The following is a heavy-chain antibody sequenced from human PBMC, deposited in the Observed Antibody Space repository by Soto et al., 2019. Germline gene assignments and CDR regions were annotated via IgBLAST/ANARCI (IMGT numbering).Heavy chain of an antibody. CDR2: IYSGGST. CDR1: GFTVSSNY. J-gene: IGHJ4*02. Sequence: GALRLSCAASGFTVSSNYMSWVRQAPGKGLEWVSVIYSGGSTYYADSVKGRFTISRDNSKNTLYLQMNSLRAEDTAVYYCARSRGAAAGPFDYWGQGTLVTVS. D-gene: IGHD6-13*01. CDR3: ARSRGAAAGPFDY. V-gene: IGHV3-66*01.